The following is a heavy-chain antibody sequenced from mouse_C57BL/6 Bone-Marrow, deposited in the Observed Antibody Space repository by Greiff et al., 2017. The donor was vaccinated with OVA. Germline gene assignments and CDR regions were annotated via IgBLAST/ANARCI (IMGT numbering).Heavy chain of an antibody. CDR3: ARDGYYYGSSPLYAMDY. Sequence: EVQVVESGGGLVKPGGSLKLSCAASGFTFSDYGMHWVSQAPEKGLEWVAYISSGSSTIYYADTVKGRFTISRDNAKNTLFLQMTSLRSEDTAMYYCARDGYYYGSSPLYAMDYWGQGTSVTVSS. D-gene: IGHD1-1*01. V-gene: IGHV5-17*01. CDR2: ISSGSSTI. CDR1: GFTFSDYG. J-gene: IGHJ4*01.